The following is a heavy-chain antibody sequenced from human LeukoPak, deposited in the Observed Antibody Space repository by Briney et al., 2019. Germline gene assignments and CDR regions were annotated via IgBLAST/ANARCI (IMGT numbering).Heavy chain of an antibody. D-gene: IGHD6-13*01. V-gene: IGHV5-51*01. Sequence: GESLKISCKGSGYTFTSYWIGWVRQMPGKGLEWMGIIYPGDSDTRYSPSFQGQVATSADKSISTAYLQWNSLKASDTAIYYCARRAAGSWWFDPWGQGTLVTVSS. J-gene: IGHJ5*02. CDR3: ARRAAGSWWFDP. CDR1: GYTFTSYW. CDR2: IYPGDSDT.